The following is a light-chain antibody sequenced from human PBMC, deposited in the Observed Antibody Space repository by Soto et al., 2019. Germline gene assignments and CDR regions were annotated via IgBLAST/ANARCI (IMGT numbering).Light chain of an antibody. CDR1: RSVSDNY. Sequence: EVVLTQFPGTLSLSPGDRATLSGMASRSVSDNYLAWYQQTPGRAPRLLIFGASISATGTPDRFLGSASATDLTLATSGLEPDDFAVYYCKQYDASSPLTVGGGTRV. CDR3: KQYDASSPLT. CDR2: GAS. J-gene: IGKJ4*01. V-gene: IGKV3-20*01.